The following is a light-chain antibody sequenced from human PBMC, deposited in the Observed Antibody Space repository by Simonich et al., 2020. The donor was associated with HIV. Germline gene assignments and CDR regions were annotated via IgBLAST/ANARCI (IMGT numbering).Light chain of an antibody. CDR1: QSVLYSSNNKNF. J-gene: IGKJ4*01. Sequence: DIVMTQSPDSLAVSLGGRATINCKSSQSVLYSSNNKNFLAWYQQKPGQPPKLLIYWASTRESGVPDRFSGSGSGTDFTLTISSLQAEDVALYYCQQYYSTPLTFGGGTKVEIK. CDR3: QQYYSTPLT. V-gene: IGKV4-1*01. CDR2: WAS.